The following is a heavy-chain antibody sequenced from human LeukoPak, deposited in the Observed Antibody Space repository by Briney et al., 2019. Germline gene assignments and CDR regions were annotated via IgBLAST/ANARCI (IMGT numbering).Heavy chain of an antibody. Sequence: SETLSLTCTVSGGSISIYYWSWIRQPAGKGLEWIGRIYTSGSTNYNPSLKSRVTMSVDTSKNQFSLKLSSVTAADTAVYYCARDPHRRGYSYGLDYWGQGTLVTVSS. V-gene: IGHV4-4*07. CDR3: ARDPHRRGYSYGLDY. CDR1: GGSISIYY. J-gene: IGHJ4*02. CDR2: IYTSGST. D-gene: IGHD5-18*01.